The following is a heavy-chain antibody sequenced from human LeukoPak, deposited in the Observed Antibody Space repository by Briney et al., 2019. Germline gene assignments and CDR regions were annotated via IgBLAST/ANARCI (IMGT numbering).Heavy chain of an antibody. D-gene: IGHD4-17*01. CDR2: IYYNGNT. V-gene: IGHV4-59*08. CDR3: ARLDTVTTDAFDI. Sequence: SETLSLTCTVSGGSISRYYWSWIRQPPGKGLEWIGYIYYNGNTNYNPSLKSRLTISVDTSKNQFSLKLSSVTAADTAVYYCARLDTVTTDAFDIWGQGTMVAVSS. CDR1: GGSISRYY. J-gene: IGHJ3*02.